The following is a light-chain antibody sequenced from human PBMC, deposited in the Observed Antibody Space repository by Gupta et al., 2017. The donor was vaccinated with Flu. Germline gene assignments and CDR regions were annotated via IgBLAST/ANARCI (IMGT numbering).Light chain of an antibody. CDR2: KDR. Sequence: SYELTQPPSVSVSPGQTARITCSGDALPKPFAFWYQQKAGQAPILVISKDRDRPSGIPDRFSGSSSGTTVTLTISGVQAEDEADYYCQSADTTETYVVFGGGTRLIVL. V-gene: IGLV3-25*03. J-gene: IGLJ2*01. CDR1: ALPKPF. CDR3: QSADTTETYVV.